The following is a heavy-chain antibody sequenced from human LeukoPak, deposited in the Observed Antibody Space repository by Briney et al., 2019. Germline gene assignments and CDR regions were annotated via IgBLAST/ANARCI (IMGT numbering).Heavy chain of an antibody. D-gene: IGHD3-10*01. CDR1: GFTFSSYE. Sequence: PGGSLRLSCAVSGFTFSSYEMNWVRQAPGKGLEWVSYISSSGSTIYYADSVKGRFTISRDNAKNSLYLRMNSLRAEDTAVYYCARDERITMVRGVIAFDYWGQGTLVTVSS. J-gene: IGHJ4*02. CDR2: ISSSGSTI. V-gene: IGHV3-48*03. CDR3: ARDERITMVRGVIAFDY.